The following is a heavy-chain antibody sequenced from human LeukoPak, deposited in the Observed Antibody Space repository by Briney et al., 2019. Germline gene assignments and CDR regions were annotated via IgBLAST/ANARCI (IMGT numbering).Heavy chain of an antibody. J-gene: IGHJ5*02. CDR1: GFTVSSNY. CDR2: IYSGGST. CDR3: ARVAAAGPGWFDP. D-gene: IGHD6-13*01. Sequence: GGSLRLSCAASGFTVSSNYMSWVRQAPGKGLEWVSVIYSGGSTYYADSVKGRFTISRDNSKNTLYLQMNSLRAEDTAVYYCARVAAAGPGWFDPWGQGTLVTVSS. V-gene: IGHV3-66*01.